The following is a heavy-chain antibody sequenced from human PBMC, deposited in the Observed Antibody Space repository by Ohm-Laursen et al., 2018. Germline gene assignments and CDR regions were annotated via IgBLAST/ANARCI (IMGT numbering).Heavy chain of an antibody. D-gene: IGHD1-26*01. CDR3: ARVWGSGSHMDY. Sequence: SETLSLTCTVSGGSTSNSRYYWGWIRQSPGEGLEWIGFMHYSGNTHYNPSLKSRVTISIDTSKNQFSLKLNSVTAADTAVYYCARVWGSGSHMDYWGQGTLVTVSS. CDR2: MHYSGNT. V-gene: IGHV4-39*07. J-gene: IGHJ4*02. CDR1: GGSTSNSRYY.